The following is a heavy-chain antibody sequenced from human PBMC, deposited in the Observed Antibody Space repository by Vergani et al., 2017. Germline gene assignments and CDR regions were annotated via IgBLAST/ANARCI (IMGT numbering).Heavy chain of an antibody. D-gene: IGHD2-15*01. Sequence: EVHLEESGGGLVQPGGSLRLSCPASGFPFGDYYMAWIRLAPGKGLDWVASIKRDGTEPFYVDSVKGRFTISRDNAKTTRYLQMNSLRDEDRGVYYCARSSGGSAPYLHYWGQGTLVTVAS. CDR3: ARSSGGSAPYLHY. V-gene: IGHV3-7*01. CDR2: IKRDGTEP. J-gene: IGHJ1*01. CDR1: GFPFGDYY.